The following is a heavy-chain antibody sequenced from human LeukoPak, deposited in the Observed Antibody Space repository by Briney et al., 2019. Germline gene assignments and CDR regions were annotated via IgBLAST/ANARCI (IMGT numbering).Heavy chain of an antibody. CDR3: ARELLYVYGMDV. CDR2: ITSSSNTI. J-gene: IGHJ6*02. D-gene: IGHD2/OR15-2a*01. CDR1: GFSLSGYN. Sequence: PGGSLRLPCAASGFSLSGYNMNWVRQAPGKGLEWISYITSSSNTIYYADSVEGRFAISRDNARNSLYLHMSSLRVEDTAVYYCARELLYVYGMDVWGQGTTVTVSS. V-gene: IGHV3-48*04.